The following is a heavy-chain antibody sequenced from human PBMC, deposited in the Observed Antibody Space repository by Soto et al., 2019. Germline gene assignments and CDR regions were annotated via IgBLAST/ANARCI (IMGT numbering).Heavy chain of an antibody. CDR2: IYHSGST. CDR1: GGSISSGGYS. V-gene: IGHV4-30-2*05. D-gene: IGHD3-10*01. Sequence: TSETLSLTCAVSGGSISSGGYSWSWIRQPPGKGLEWIGYIYHSGSTYYNPSLKSRVVISVDLIRNHFSLNLNSVTAADTAVYYCARDDYLDSGSNAFHIWGQGTKVTVSS. CDR3: ARDDYLDSGSNAFHI. J-gene: IGHJ3*02.